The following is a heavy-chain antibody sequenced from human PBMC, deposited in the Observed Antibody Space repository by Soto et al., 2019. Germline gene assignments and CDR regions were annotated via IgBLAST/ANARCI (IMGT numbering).Heavy chain of an antibody. CDR2: INAGNGNT. Sequence: ASVKVSCKASGYTFTSYAMHWVRQAPGQRLEWMGWINAGNGNTKYSQKFQGRVTITRDTSASTAYMELSSLRSEDTAVYYCASWGFDIVGVNEWGEGTLVTVCS. CDR1: GYTFTSYA. CDR3: ASWGFDIVGVNE. J-gene: IGHJ4*02. V-gene: IGHV1-3*01. D-gene: IGHD2-15*01.